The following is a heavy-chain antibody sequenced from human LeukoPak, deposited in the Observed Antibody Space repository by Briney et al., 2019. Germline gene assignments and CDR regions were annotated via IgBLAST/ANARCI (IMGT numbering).Heavy chain of an antibody. CDR3: ARDGAYYYDSSGYYGYWYFDL. CDR2: ISAYNGNT. D-gene: IGHD3-22*01. CDR1: GYTFTSYG. Sequence: ASVKVSCKASGYTFTSYGISWVRQAPGQGLEWMGWISAYNGNTNYAQKLQGRVTMTTDTSTSTAYMELRSLRSDDTAVYYCARDGAYYYDSSGYYGYWYFDLWGRGTLVTVSS. J-gene: IGHJ2*01. V-gene: IGHV1-18*01.